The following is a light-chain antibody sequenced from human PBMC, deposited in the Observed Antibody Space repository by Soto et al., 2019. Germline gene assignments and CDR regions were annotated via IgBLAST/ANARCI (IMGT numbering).Light chain of an antibody. J-gene: IGKJ2*01. V-gene: IGKV3-20*01. CDR3: QQYGSSPPYT. Sequence: EIVLTQSPGTLSLSPGERATLSCRASQSVSSSSLAGYQQKPGQAPRRLIYGASTRATGIPDRFSGSGSGTDFTLTISRLEPEDFAVYSCQQYGSSPPYTFGQGTKLEIK. CDR2: GAS. CDR1: QSVSSSS.